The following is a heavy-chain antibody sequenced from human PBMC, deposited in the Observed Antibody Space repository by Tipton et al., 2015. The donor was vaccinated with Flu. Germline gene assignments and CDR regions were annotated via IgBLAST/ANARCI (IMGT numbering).Heavy chain of an antibody. CDR2: IYTSGST. CDR1: GGSISSYY. CDR3: ARAGLLWFGELLYFDY. D-gene: IGHD3-10*01. V-gene: IGHV4-4*07. J-gene: IGHJ4*02. Sequence: LRLSCTVSGGSISSYYWSWIRQPAGKGLEWIGRIYTSGSTNYNPSLKSRVTMSVDTSKNQFSLKLSSVTAADTAVYYCARAGLLWFGELLYFDYWGQGTLVTVSS.